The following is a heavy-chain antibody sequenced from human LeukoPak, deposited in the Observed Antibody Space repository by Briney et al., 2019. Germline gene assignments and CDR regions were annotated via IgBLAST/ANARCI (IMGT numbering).Heavy chain of an antibody. CDR2: IYSGGST. CDR3: ARDEGRYYYYGMDV. J-gene: IGHJ6*02. CDR1: GFTVSSNY. Sequence: TGGSLRLSCAASGFTVSSNYMSWVRQAPGKGLEWVSVIYSGGSTYYADSVKGRFTISRDNSKNTLYLQMNSLRAEDTAVYYCARDEGRYYYYGMDVWGQGTTVTVSS. V-gene: IGHV3-53*05.